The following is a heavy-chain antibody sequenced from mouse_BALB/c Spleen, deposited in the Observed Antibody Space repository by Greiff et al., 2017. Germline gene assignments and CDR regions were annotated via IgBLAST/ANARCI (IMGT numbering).Heavy chain of an antibody. CDR3: AVTGTSFAY. D-gene: IGHD4-1*01. Sequence: QVQLKESGAELVRPGVSVKISCKGSGYTFTDYAMHWVKQSHAKSLEWIGVISTYYGDASYNQKFKGKATMTVDKSSSTAYMELARLTSEDSAIYYCAVTGTSFAYWGQGTLVTVSA. J-gene: IGHJ3*01. CDR2: ISTYYGDA. CDR1: GYTFTDYA. V-gene: IGHV1S137*01.